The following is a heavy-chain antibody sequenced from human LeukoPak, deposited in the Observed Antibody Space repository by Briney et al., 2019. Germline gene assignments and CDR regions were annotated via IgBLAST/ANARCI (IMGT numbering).Heavy chain of an antibody. CDR2: IKQDGSEK. V-gene: IGHV3-7*01. D-gene: IGHD6-13*01. CDR1: GFTFNNYW. J-gene: IGHJ6*03. Sequence: GSLRLSCAASGFTFNNYWMSWVRQAPGKGLEWVANIKQDGSEKYYVDSVKGRFTISRDNAKNSLYLQMNSLRAEDTAVYYCARDQQALTRYYYYYYYMDVWGKGTTVTVSS. CDR3: ARDQQALTRYYYYYYYMDV.